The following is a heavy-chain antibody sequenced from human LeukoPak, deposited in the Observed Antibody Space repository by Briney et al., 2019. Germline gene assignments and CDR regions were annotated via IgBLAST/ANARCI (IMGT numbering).Heavy chain of an antibody. V-gene: IGHV3-21*01. J-gene: IGHJ5*02. CDR2: ISSSSSYI. D-gene: IGHD3-9*01. CDR1: GFTFSSYS. CDR3: AANPHDILTGYYYRFDP. Sequence: SGGSLRLSCAASGFTFSSYSMNWVRQAPGKGLEWVSSISSSSSYIYYADSVKGRFTISRVNAKNSLYLQMNSLRAEDTAVYYCAANPHDILTGYYYRFDPWGQGTLVTVSS.